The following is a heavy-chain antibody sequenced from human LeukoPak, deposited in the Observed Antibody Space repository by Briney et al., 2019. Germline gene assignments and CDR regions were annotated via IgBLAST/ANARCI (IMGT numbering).Heavy chain of an antibody. Sequence: KPSQTLSLTCTVSGGSISSGSYYWSWIRQPAGKGLKWIGRIYTSGSTNYNPSLKSRVTISVDTSKNQFSLKLSSVTAADTAVYYCARYVDFYYYMDVWGKGTTVTVSS. CDR3: ARYVDFYYYMDV. V-gene: IGHV4-61*02. CDR2: IYTSGST. CDR1: GGSISSGSYY. J-gene: IGHJ6*03. D-gene: IGHD5-12*01.